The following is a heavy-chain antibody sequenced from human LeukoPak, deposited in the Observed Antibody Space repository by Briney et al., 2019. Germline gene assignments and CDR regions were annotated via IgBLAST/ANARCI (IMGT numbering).Heavy chain of an antibody. J-gene: IGHJ4*02. V-gene: IGHV1-18*01. CDR3: ARAQWLVNRDYDY. CDR1: GYTFTSYG. D-gene: IGHD6-19*01. Sequence: ASVKLSCKASGYTFTSYGITWVRQAPGQGIEWMGCISAYNGKTNYAKKLQGRVTMTTDTSTNTAYMELRSLRSDDTAVYYCARAQWLVNRDYDYWGQGTLVTVSS. CDR2: ISAYNGKT.